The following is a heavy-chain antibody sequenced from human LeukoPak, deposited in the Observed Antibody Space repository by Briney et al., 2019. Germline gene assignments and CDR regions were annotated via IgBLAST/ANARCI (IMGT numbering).Heavy chain of an antibody. CDR1: GGSISSYY. CDR3: AGATYYYDSSGYWTLEFDFDI. J-gene: IGHJ3*02. Sequence: KPSETLSLTCTVSGGSISSYYWSWIRQPPGKGLEWIGYIYYSGSTNYNPSLKSRVTISVDTSKNQFSLKLSSVTAADTAVYYCAGATYYYDSSGYWTLEFDFDIWGQGTMVTVSS. V-gene: IGHV4-59*08. D-gene: IGHD3-22*01. CDR2: IYYSGST.